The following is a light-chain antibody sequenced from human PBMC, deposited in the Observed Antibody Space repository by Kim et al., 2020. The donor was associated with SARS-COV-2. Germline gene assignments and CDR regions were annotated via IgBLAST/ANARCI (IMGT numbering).Light chain of an antibody. J-gene: IGLJ1*01. Sequence: GQSVTISCTGTSSDIGAYNYVSWYQQHPGKAPKLLIYQVTERPSGVPDRFSGSKSGNTASLTVSGLQTEDEADYYCSSYAGNKNSVFGTGTKVTVL. CDR1: SSDIGAYNY. CDR3: SSYAGNKNSV. CDR2: QVT. V-gene: IGLV2-8*01.